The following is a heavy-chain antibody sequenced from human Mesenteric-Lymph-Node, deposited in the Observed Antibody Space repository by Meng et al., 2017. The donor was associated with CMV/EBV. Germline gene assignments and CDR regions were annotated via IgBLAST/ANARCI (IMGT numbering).Heavy chain of an antibody. CDR1: GDSISSGYF. J-gene: IGHJ6*02. CDR3: ARAENGRYYYGMDV. D-gene: IGHD1-26*01. CDR2: VHHSRGS. Sequence: SETLSLTCIVSGDSISSGYFWDWLRQPPGRGLEWIANVHHSRGSYYNPSLKNRVTMSLHTSKNQFTLTLSSVTAADTAVYYCARAENGRYYYGMDVWGQGITVTVSS. V-gene: IGHV4-38-2*02.